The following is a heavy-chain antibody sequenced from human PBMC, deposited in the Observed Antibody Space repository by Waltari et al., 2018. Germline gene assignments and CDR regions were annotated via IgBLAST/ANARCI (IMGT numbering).Heavy chain of an antibody. D-gene: IGHD3-22*01. CDR1: GYTLTELS. Sequence: QVQLVQSGAEVKKPGASVKVSCKVSGYTLTELSMHWVRQAPGKGLEWMGRIIPIFGTANYAQKFQGRVTITADKSTSTAYMELSSLRSEDTAVYYCARGPNLYYYDSSGSRAFDIWGQGTMVTVSS. CDR2: IIPIFGTA. CDR3: ARGPNLYYYDSSGSRAFDI. J-gene: IGHJ3*02. V-gene: IGHV1-69*13.